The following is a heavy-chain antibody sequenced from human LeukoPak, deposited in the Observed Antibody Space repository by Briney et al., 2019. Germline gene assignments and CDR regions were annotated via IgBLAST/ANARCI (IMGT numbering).Heavy chain of an antibody. CDR3: ARGPDSSSWYLGGYYYYYMDV. J-gene: IGHJ6*03. CDR1: GGSIRSYY. V-gene: IGHV4-4*07. Sequence: SEALSLTCTVSGGSIRSYYWSWIRQPAGKGLEWIGRIYISGSTNYNPSLKSRVTMSLDTSKNQFSLNLSSVTAADTAVYYCARGPDSSSWYLGGYYYYYMDVWGKGTTVTVSS. D-gene: IGHD6-13*01. CDR2: IYISGST.